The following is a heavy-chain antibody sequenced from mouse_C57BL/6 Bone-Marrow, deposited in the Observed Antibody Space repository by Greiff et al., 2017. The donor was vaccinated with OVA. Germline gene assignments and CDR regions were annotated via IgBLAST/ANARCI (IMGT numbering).Heavy chain of an antibody. V-gene: IGHV1-81*01. CDR2: IYPRSGNT. CDR3: ARGRSSYGWFDY. CDR1: GYTFTSYG. Sequence: QVQLKQSGAELVRPGASVKLSCKASGYTFTSYGISWVKQRTGQGLEWIGEIYPRSGNTYYNEKFKGKATMTADKSSSTAYMELLSLTSEDSAVYFCARGRSSYGWFDYWGQGTTLTVSS. D-gene: IGHD1-1*01. J-gene: IGHJ2*01.